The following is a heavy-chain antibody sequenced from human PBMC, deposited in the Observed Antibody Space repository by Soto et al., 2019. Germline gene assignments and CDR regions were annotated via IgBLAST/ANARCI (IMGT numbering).Heavy chain of an antibody. D-gene: IGHD1-26*01. J-gene: IGHJ6*02. CDR1: GGTFSSFT. V-gene: IGHV1-69*01. CDR2: IIPRYGTA. CDR3: AKDRRADWESYYYYAMDV. Sequence: QVQLVQSGAEVKKPGSSVKVSCKASGGTFSSFTISWVRQAPGQGLEWMGGIIPRYGTANYAQKFQGRVTITADGSTRTAYMELSSLRSEDTAVYYCAKDRRADWESYYYYAMDVWGQGTTVTVSS.